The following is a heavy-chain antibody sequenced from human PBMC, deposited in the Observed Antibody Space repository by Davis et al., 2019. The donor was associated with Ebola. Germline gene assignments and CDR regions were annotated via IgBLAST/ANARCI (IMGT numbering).Heavy chain of an antibody. D-gene: IGHD6-13*01. CDR3: ARVRVWQQPRIYGMDV. CDR2: ISAHNDDT. CDR1: GYTLITSG. Sequence: AASVKVSCKASGYTLITSGITWVRQAPGQGLEWMGWISAHNDDTNYSQKVQGRVTMTTDKSTSTAYMELSSLRSEDTAVYYCARVRVWQQPRIYGMDVWGQGTTVTVSS. V-gene: IGHV1-18*01. J-gene: IGHJ6*02.